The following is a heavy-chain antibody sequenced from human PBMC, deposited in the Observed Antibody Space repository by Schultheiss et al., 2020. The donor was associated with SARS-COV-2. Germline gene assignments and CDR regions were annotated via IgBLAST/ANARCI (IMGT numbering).Heavy chain of an antibody. CDR3: ARVITMIVTDAFDI. V-gene: IGHV4-61*05. D-gene: IGHD3-22*01. J-gene: IGHJ3*02. CDR1: GASISSSSYY. CDR2: IYHSGST. Sequence: SETLSLTCTVSGASISSSSYYWGWIRQPPGKGLEWIGEIYHSGSTNYNPSLKSRVTISVGTSKNQFSLKLSSVTAADTAVYYCARVITMIVTDAFDIWGQGTMVTVSS.